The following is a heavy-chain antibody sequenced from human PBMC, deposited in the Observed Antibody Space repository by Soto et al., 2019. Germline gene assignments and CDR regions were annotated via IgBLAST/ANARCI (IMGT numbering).Heavy chain of an antibody. D-gene: IGHD6-13*01. J-gene: IGHJ4*02. V-gene: IGHV3-23*01. CDR2: ISESGGST. Sequence: GGSLRLSCAASVFSFSYYAMSWLPQAPGKGLEWVSVISESGGSTHYADSVRGRFTVSRDNSKNSLSLRMNSLRDEDTAVYFCAKRSPYSSGWYSPIFDYWGQGALVTV. CDR3: AKRSPYSSGWYSPIFDY. CDR1: VFSFSYYA.